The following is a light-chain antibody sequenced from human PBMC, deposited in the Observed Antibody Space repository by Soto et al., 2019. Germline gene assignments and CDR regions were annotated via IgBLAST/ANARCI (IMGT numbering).Light chain of an antibody. CDR1: SSDVGKYNY. CDR3: SSYTGSSINTVV. J-gene: IGLJ2*01. Sequence: QSALTQPASVSGSPGQSITISCTGTSSDVGKYNYVSWYQQHPAKAPKLMLFEVHNRPSGVSNRFSGSKSGNTSSLTISGRQAEDEADYYCSSYTGSSINTVVFGGGTKLTVL. CDR2: EVH. V-gene: IGLV2-14*01.